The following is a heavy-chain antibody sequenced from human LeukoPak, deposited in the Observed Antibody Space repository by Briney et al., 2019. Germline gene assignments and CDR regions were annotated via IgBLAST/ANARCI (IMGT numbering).Heavy chain of an antibody. CDR2: IYHSGST. CDR3: ARSSYALPFDY. D-gene: IGHD2-2*01. V-gene: IGHV4-30-2*01. J-gene: IGHJ4*02. Sequence: SETLSLTCTVSGGSISSGGYYWSWIRQPPGKGLEWIGYIYHSGSTYYNPSLKSRVTISVDRSKNQFSLKLSSVTAADTAVYYCARSSYALPFDYWGQGTLVTVSS. CDR1: GGSISSGGYY.